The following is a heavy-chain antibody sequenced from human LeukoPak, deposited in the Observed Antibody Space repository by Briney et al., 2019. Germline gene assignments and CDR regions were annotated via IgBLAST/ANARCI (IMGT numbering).Heavy chain of an antibody. CDR1: GFTFSTYW. CDR3: ARDTYDSSGYHFYYMDV. J-gene: IGHJ6*03. V-gene: IGHV3-7*01. Sequence: GGSLRLSCAASGFTFSTYWMSWVRQAPGKGLEWVANIKQDGSVKHYGDSVRGRFTISRDNAKNSLYLQINSLRAEDTALYFCARDTYDSSGYHFYYMDVWGKGTTVTVSS. D-gene: IGHD3-22*01. CDR2: IKQDGSVK.